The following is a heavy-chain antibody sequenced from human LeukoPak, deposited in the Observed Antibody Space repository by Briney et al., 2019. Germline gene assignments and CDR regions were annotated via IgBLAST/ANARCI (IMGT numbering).Heavy chain of an antibody. V-gene: IGHV1-46*01. CDR1: GYTFTSYY. CDR3: AREQHYYDSSGYYDH. Sequence: ASVEVSCKASGYTFTSYYMHWVRQAPGQGLEWMGIINPSGGSTSYAQKFQGRVTMTRDTSASTVYMELSSLRSEDTAVYYCAREQHYYDSSGYYDHWGQGTLVTVSS. D-gene: IGHD3-22*01. CDR2: INPSGGST. J-gene: IGHJ5*02.